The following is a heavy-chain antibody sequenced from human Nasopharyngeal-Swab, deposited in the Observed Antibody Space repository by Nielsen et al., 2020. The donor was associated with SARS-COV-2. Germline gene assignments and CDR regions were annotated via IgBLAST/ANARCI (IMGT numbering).Heavy chain of an antibody. J-gene: IGHJ4*02. Sequence: GESLKISCAASGFTFSSYSMSWVRQAPGKGLEWVSSISSSSSYIYYADSVKGRFTISRDNAKNSLYLQMNSLRAEDTAVYYCARDPRGYCSGGSCEGEYYFDYWGQGTLVTVSS. V-gene: IGHV3-21*01. CDR2: ISSSSSYI. CDR3: ARDPRGYCSGGSCEGEYYFDY. CDR1: GFTFSSYS. D-gene: IGHD2-15*01.